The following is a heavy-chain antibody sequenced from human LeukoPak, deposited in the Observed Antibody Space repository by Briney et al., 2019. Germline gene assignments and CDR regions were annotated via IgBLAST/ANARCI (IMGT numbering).Heavy chain of an antibody. CDR2: IYTSGST. CDR1: GGSINSYY. D-gene: IGHD6-13*01. V-gene: IGHV4-4*07. Sequence: SETLSLTCTVSGGSINSYYWSWIRQPAGKGLEWIGRIYTSGSTNYNPSLKSRVTMSVDTPKNQFSLKLSSVTAADTAVYYCARTTEAHSWRTRYYDYYMDVWGKGTTVTVSS. CDR3: ARTTEAHSWRTRYYDYYMDV. J-gene: IGHJ6*03.